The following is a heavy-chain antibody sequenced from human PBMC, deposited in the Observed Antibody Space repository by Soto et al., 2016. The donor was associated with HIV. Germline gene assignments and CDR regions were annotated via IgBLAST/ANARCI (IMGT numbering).Heavy chain of an antibody. Sequence: QXQLQESGPGLVKPSETLTLTCTVSGASVSNSSYYWSWIRQPPGKGLEWIGYIYYSGSTNYNPSLKSRVTISVDTSKNQFSLKLSSVTAADTAVYYCARDTARMMVMAGMDVWGQGDHGHRVL. CDR2: IYYSGST. CDR3: ARDTARMMVMAGMDV. D-gene: IGHD3-22*01. V-gene: IGHV4-61*01. CDR1: GASVSNSSYY. J-gene: IGHJ6*02.